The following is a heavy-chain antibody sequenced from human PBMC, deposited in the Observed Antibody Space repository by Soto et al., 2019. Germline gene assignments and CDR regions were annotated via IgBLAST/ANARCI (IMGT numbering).Heavy chain of an antibody. CDR3: AHRGGATVGLYYFDY. CDR1: GFSLSTNGVG. J-gene: IGHJ4*02. V-gene: IGHV2-5*01. CDR2: IYWHDDK. D-gene: IGHD3-16*01. Sequence: CRTLMYPTRTFTLPCTFSGFSLSTNGVGVSGIRQPPVKALEWLALIYWHDDKRYSPSLKSRLTITKDTSKNQVVLTMTNMDPVDTATYYCAHRGGATVGLYYFDYWGQGALVNAPQ.